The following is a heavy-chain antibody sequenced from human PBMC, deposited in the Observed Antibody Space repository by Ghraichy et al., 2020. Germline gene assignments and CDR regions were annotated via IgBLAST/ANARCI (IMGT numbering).Heavy chain of an antibody. CDR1: GFTFSSYW. Sequence: GGSLRLSCAASGFTFSSYWMSWVRQAPGKGLEWVANIKQDGSEKYYVDSVKGRFTISRDNAKNSLYLQMNSLRAEDTAVYYCAREKDGDHYYDSSGTFDYWGQGTLVTVSS. CDR3: AREKDGDHYYDSSGTFDY. J-gene: IGHJ4*02. V-gene: IGHV3-7*01. CDR2: IKQDGSEK. D-gene: IGHD3-22*01.